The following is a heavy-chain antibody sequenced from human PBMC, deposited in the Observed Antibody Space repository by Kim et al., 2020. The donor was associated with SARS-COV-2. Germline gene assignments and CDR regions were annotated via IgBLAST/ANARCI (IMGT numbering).Heavy chain of an antibody. Sequence: GGSLRLSCAASGFTFSSYAMSWVRQAPGKGLEWVSAISGSGGSTYYADSVKGRFTISRDNSKNTLYLQMNSLRAEDTAVYYCAKQTTNYGDHKPYYYYGMDVWGQGTTVTVSS. CDR3: AKQTTNYGDHKPYYYYGMDV. D-gene: IGHD4-17*01. V-gene: IGHV3-23*01. CDR2: ISGSGGST. J-gene: IGHJ6*02. CDR1: GFTFSSYA.